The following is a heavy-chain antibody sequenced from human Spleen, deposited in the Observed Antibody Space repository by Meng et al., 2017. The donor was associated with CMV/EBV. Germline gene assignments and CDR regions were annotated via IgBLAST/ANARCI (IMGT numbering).Heavy chain of an antibody. V-gene: IGHV3-48*04. CDR3: ASESCSQDGTSDCYSGEYFQH. D-gene: IGHD1-26*01. J-gene: IGHJ1*01. CDR2: ISSGSSTI. CDR1: GLTFNTDS. Sequence: GESLKISCAVSGLTFNTDSMNWVRQAPGKGLEWVSYISSGSSTINYADSVRGRFTISRDNAKNSVYLQMNSLRVEDTAVYYCASESCSQDGTSDCYSGEYFQHWGQGTLVTVSS.